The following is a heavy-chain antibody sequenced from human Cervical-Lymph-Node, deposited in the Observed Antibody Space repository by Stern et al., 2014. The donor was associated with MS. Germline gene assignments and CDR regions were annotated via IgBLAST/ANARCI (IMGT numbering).Heavy chain of an antibody. CDR1: GYTLTELS. Sequence: QLVQSGAEVKKPGASVKVSCKVSGYTLTELSMHWVRQAPGKGLEWMGGFDPEDGETIYAQKFQGRVTMPEDTSTDTAYMELSSLRSEDTAVYYCATGGDYDSSIYFDYWGQGTLVTVSA. J-gene: IGHJ4*02. V-gene: IGHV1-24*01. D-gene: IGHD3-22*01. CDR3: ATGGDYDSSIYFDY. CDR2: FDPEDGET.